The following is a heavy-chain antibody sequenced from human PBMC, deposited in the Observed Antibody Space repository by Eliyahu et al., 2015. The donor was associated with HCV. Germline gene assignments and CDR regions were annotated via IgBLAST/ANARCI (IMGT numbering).Heavy chain of an antibody. CDR2: IKSKTDGGTT. CDR3: TTVLERRYYYYGMDV. CDR1: FXFSNAW. D-gene: IGHD1-1*01. Sequence: FXFSNAWMSWVRQAPGKGLEWVGRIKSKTDGGTTDYAAPVKGRFTISRDDSKNTLYLQMNSLKTEDTAVYYCTTVLERRYYYYGMDVWGQGTTVTVSS. J-gene: IGHJ6*02. V-gene: IGHV3-15*01.